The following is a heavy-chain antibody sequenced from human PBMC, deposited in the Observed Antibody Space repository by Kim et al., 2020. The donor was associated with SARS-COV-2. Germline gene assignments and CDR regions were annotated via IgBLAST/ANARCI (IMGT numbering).Heavy chain of an antibody. J-gene: IGHJ4*02. CDR1: GGTFSSYA. Sequence: SVKVSCKASGGTFSSYAISWVRQAPGQGLEWMGRIIPILGIANYAQKFQGRVTITADKSTSTAYMELSSLRSEDTAVYYCARDPRSCTNGVCDSGSDYWGQGTLVTVSS. V-gene: IGHV1-69*04. CDR3: ARDPRSCTNGVCDSGSDY. CDR2: IIPILGIA. D-gene: IGHD2-8*01.